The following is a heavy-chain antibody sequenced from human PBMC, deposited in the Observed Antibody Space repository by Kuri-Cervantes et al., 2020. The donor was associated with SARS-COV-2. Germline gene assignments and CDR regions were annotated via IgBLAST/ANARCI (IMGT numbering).Heavy chain of an antibody. V-gene: IGHV4-39*07. CDR1: GGSITNNHYF. CDR3: ASLILSAPAQMSVGGYYYYGMDV. Sequence: GSLRLSCTVSGGSITNNHYFWGWIRQPPGKGLEWIANIYYAGSTYYNASLKSRVNISVDTSKNQFSLTVTSVTAADTAVYYCASLILSAPAQMSVGGYYYYGMDVWGQGTTVTVSS. J-gene: IGHJ6*02. CDR2: IYYAGST. D-gene: IGHD2/OR15-2a*01.